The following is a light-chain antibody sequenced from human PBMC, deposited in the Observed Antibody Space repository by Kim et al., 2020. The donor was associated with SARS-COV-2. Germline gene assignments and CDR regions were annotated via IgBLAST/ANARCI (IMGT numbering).Light chain of an antibody. CDR3: QQSYKTPWT. V-gene: IGKV1-39*01. Sequence: EALGDTSTSTCRASQTSDRNLNWYQRRPGKAPDLLIFCASGLQSGVPSRFSGSGSGTDFTLTISGLEAEDFATYVCQQSYKTPWTFGHGTKVDIK. J-gene: IGKJ1*01. CDR2: CAS. CDR1: QTSDRN.